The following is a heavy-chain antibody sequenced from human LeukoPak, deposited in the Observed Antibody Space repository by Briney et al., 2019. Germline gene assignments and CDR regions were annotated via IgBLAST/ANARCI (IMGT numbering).Heavy chain of an antibody. V-gene: IGHV5-51*01. J-gene: IGHJ5*02. CDR1: GYAFSNYW. CDR3: ARRSPTDWFDP. Sequence: GESLKISCKGSGYAFSNYWIIWVRQMPGKGLEWMGIIYPGDSETRYGPSFQGPVTISADKSIDTAYLQWSSLKASDTAIYYCARRSPTDWFDPWGQGTLVTVSS. CDR2: IYPGDSET.